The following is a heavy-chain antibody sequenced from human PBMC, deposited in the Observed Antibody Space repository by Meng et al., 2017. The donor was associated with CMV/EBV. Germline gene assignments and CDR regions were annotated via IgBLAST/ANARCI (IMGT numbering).Heavy chain of an antibody. Sequence: SVKVSCKASGYTFTSYGISWVRQAPGQGLEWMGGIIPIFGTANYAQKFQGRVTITADESTSTAYMELSSLRSEDTAVYYCASLPIAVADRDYYYGMDVWGQGTTVTVSS. D-gene: IGHD6-19*01. CDR3: ASLPIAVADRDYYYGMDV. J-gene: IGHJ6*02. CDR2: IIPIFGTA. CDR1: GYTFTSYG. V-gene: IGHV1-69*13.